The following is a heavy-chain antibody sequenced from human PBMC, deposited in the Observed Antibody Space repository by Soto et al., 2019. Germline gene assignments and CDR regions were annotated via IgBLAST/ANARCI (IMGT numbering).Heavy chain of an antibody. CDR3: ARDDDNPDNGLDF. J-gene: IGHJ4*02. CDR2: VNAGGEQ. Sequence: QVQLVEAGGGVVQPGGSLRLSCTASGFTFSRYGMHWVRQAPGKGLECVAVVNAGGEQHYGDSVKGRFTISSDNSKNTLYLQMDSLRDDDTAVYYCARDDDNPDNGLDFWGKGTLVTVSS. D-gene: IGHD1-1*01. CDR1: GFTFSRYG. V-gene: IGHV3-33*01.